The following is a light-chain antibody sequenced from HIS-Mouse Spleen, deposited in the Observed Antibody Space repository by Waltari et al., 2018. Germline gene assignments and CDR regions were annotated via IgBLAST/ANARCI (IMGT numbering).Light chain of an antibody. CDR3: QAWDSSTAGV. CDR1: KLGDKY. CDR2: QDS. Sequence: SYELTQPPSVSVSPGQTASITCSGDKLGDKYACWYQQKPGQSPVLVIYQDSKRHSGIPERFSGSNSGNTATLTISGTQAMDEADYYCQAWDSSTAGVFGGGTKLTVL. J-gene: IGLJ2*01. V-gene: IGLV3-1*01.